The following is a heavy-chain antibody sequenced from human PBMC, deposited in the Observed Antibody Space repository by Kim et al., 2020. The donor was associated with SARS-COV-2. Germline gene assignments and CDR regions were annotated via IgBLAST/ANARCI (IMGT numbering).Heavy chain of an antibody. CDR3: ARPWYYYDSSGYFDLADGMDV. CDR1: GGSFSGYY. D-gene: IGHD3-22*01. J-gene: IGHJ6*02. CDR2: INHSGST. V-gene: IGHV4-34*01. Sequence: SETLSLTCAVYGGSFSGYYWSWIRQPPGKGLEWIGEINHSGSTNYNPSLKSRVTISVDTPKNQFSLKLSSVTAADTAVYYCARPWYYYDSSGYFDLADGMDVWGQGTTVTVSS.